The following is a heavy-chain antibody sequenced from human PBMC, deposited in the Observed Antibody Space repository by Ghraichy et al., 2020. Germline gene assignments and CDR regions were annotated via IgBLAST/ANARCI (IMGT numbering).Heavy chain of an antibody. CDR2: IYYSGST. CDR1: GGSVSSGSYY. Sequence: SETLSLTCTVSGGSVSSGSYYWSWIRQPPGKGLEWIGYIYYSGSTNYNPSLKSRVTISVDTSKNQFSLKLSSVTAADTAVYYCARVGCSGGSCYHYWGQGTLVTVSS. D-gene: IGHD2-15*01. J-gene: IGHJ4*02. CDR3: ARVGCSGGSCYHY. V-gene: IGHV4-61*01.